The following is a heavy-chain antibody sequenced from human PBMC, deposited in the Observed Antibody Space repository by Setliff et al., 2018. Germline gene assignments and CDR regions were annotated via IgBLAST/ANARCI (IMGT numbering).Heavy chain of an antibody. CDR1: GGSISSGDYY. CDR3: ARYYGSGPLNWFDP. D-gene: IGHD3-10*01. CDR2: INHSGST. V-gene: IGHV4-30-4*08. Sequence: SETLSLTCTVSGGSISSGDYYWSWIRQPPGKGLEWIGEINHSGSTNSNPSLKSRVTISVDTSKNQFSLKLSSVTAADTAVYYCARYYGSGPLNWFDPWGQGTLVTVSS. J-gene: IGHJ5*02.